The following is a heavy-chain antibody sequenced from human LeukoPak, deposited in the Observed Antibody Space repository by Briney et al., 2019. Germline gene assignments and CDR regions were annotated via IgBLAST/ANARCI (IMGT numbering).Heavy chain of an antibody. J-gene: IGHJ4*02. Sequence: ASVKVSCKASGYTFTGYYMHWVRQAPGQGLEWMGWINPNSGGTNYAQKFQGRVTMTRDTSISTAYMELSRLRSDDTAVYYCARDRSNCEGSRLDYWGQGTLVTVSS. V-gene: IGHV1-2*02. CDR1: GYTFTGYY. CDR3: ARDRSNCEGSRLDY. CDR2: INPNSGGT. D-gene: IGHD3-16*01.